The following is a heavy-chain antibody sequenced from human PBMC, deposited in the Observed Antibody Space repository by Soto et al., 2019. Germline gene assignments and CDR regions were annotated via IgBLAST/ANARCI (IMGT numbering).Heavy chain of an antibody. J-gene: IGHJ6*02. CDR1: GFTFSSYA. CDR2: ISGSGGST. Sequence: GGSLKLSCAASGFTFSSYAMSWVRQAPGKGLEWVSAISGSGGSTYYADSVKGRFTISRDNSKNTLYLQMNSLRAEDTAVYYCADGSYGSESPRWYYYGMDVWGQGTTVTVSS. CDR3: ADGSYGSESPRWYYYGMDV. D-gene: IGHD3-10*01. V-gene: IGHV3-23*01.